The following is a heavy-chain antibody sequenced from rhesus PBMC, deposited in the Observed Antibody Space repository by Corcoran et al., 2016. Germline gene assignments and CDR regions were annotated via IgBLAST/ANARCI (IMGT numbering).Heavy chain of an antibody. J-gene: IGHJ5-1*01. CDR3: SRFDV. V-gene: IGHV3-54*02. Sequence: EGQMVESGGDLVEPGGSLRVSCAASGFTFNIYGIHWVRQAPGKGLEWVAVISSDGSNKQYADSVRDRFTISRDNSRNIVYLQMNNLKLEDTAVYYCSRFDVWGPGVLVIVSS. CDR1: GFTFNIYG. CDR2: ISSDGSNK.